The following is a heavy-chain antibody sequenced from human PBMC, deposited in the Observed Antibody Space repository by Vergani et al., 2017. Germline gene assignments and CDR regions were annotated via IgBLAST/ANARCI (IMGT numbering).Heavy chain of an antibody. J-gene: IGHJ4*02. CDR1: GGTFSSYA. D-gene: IGHD2-2*02. CDR2: IIPIFGTA. V-gene: IGHV1-69*12. CDR3: ARGSGYCSSTSCYIFDY. Sequence: VQLVQSGAEVRKPGASVTVSCTASGGTFSSYAISWVRQAPGQGLEWMGGIIPIFGTANYAQKFQGRVTITADESTSTAYMELSSLRSEDTAVYYCARGSGYCSSTSCYIFDYWGQGTLVTVSS.